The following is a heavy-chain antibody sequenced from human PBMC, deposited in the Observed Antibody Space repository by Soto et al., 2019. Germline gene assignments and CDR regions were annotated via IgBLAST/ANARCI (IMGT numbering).Heavy chain of an antibody. CDR3: ARDGGLLTASWHYDL. D-gene: IGHD2-15*01. CDR1: GYSFTNYC. J-gene: IGHJ2*01. V-gene: IGHV1-46*01. Sequence: QVQLVQSGADVKKPGTSVKVSCKAAGYSFTNYCMYWVRQAPGQGLEWMGMINPRTGSTRYAQKFQDRVTLTRDTSTSTVYRELSTLISDDTAVYYCARDGGLLTASWHYDLWGPGILVTVSS. CDR2: INPRTGST.